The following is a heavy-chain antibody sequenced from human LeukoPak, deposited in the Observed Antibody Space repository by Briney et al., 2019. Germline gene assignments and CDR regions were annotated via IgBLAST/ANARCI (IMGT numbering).Heavy chain of an antibody. D-gene: IGHD3-16*02. V-gene: IGHV1-2*02. CDR3: ARLNDYVWGSYRYWPHFDY. CDR2: INPNSGGT. CDR1: GYTFTGYY. Sequence: GASVKVSCKASGYTFTGYYMHWVRQAPGQGLEWMGWINPNSGGTNYAQKFQGRVTMTRDTSIRTAYMELSRLRSDDTAVYYCARLNDYVWGSYRYWPHFDYWGQGTLVTVSS. J-gene: IGHJ4*02.